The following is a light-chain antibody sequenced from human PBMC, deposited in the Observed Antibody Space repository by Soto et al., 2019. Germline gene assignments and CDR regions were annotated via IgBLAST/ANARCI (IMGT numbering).Light chain of an antibody. CDR1: SSDVGGYNY. J-gene: IGLJ1*01. V-gene: IGLV2-14*01. CDR3: RSYTRSTTASV. Sequence: QSVLTQPASVSGSPGQSITISCTGTSSDVGGYNYVSWYQQHPGKAPKLMIYEVSNRPSRVSNRFSGSKSGNTASLTISGLQAEDEANYYCRSYTRSTTASVLGTGPKVTVL. CDR2: EVS.